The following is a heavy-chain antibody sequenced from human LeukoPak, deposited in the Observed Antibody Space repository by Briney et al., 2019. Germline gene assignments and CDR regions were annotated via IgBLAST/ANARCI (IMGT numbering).Heavy chain of an antibody. CDR3: VRDLVTDYSPVRFLEWLSLLDP. J-gene: IGHJ5*02. D-gene: IGHD3-3*01. CDR2: INSNTGDP. V-gene: IGHV7-4-1*02. Sequence: ASVKVSCKACVGTFISYAISWVRQAPGQGLEWVGWINSNTGDPTYAQGFTGRFVFSLDTSVSTAYLQISSLNAENTAVYYCVRDLVTDYSPVRFLEWLSLLDPWGQGNLVTVSS. CDR1: VGTFISYA.